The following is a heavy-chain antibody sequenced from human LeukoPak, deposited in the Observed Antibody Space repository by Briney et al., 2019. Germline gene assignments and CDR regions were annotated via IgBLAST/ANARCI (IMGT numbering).Heavy chain of an antibody. V-gene: IGHV3-7*01. CDR1: GFTFSSYW. J-gene: IGHJ4*02. CDR2: IKQDGSEK. Sequence: GGSLRLSCAASGFTFSSYWMSWVRQAPGKGLEWVANIKQDGSEKYSVDSVKGRFTISRDNAKNSLYLQMNSLRAEDTAVYSCVSSRIAAALPFDYWGQGTLVTVSS. D-gene: IGHD6-25*01. CDR3: VSSRIAAALPFDY.